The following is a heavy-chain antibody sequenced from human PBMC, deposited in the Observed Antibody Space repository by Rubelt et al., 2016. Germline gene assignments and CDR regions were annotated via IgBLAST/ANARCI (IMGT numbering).Heavy chain of an antibody. V-gene: IGHV4-34*01. CDR3: ARVGPRKYCSSTSCYHNWFDP. D-gene: IGHD2-2*01. CDR2: INHSGST. J-gene: IGHJ5*02. Sequence: GEINHSGSTNYNPSLKSRVTISVDTSKNQFSLKLSSVTAADTAVYYCARVGPRKYCSSTSCYHNWFDPWGQGTLVTVSS.